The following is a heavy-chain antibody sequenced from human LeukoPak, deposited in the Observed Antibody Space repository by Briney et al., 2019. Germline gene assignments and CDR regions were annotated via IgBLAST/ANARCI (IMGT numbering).Heavy chain of an antibody. J-gene: IGHJ3*02. CDR1: GNTLTELS. Sequence: ASVKVSCKVSGNTLTELSMHWVRQAPGKGLEWMGGFDPEDGETIYAQKFQGRVTMTEDTSTDTAYMELSSLRSEDTAVYYCATVSLTGTDAFDIWGQGTMVTVSS. V-gene: IGHV1-24*01. CDR2: FDPEDGET. CDR3: ATVSLTGTDAFDI. D-gene: IGHD3-9*01.